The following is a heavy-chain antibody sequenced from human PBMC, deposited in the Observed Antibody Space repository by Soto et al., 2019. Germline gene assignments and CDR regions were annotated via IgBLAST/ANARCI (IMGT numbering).Heavy chain of an antibody. CDR2: LNTYNGNT. D-gene: IGHD4-4*01. CDR3: ARAQTPTESDF. V-gene: IGHV1-18*01. CDR1: GYTFTNYG. Sequence: QIQLVQSEGEVRQPGASVKVSCKTSGYTFTNYGVTWVRQAPGQGLEWMGWLNTYNGNTKYAQKLQGRVTMTTDTSTSTAYVELRSLRSDDTALYYRARAQTPTESDFWGQGTLVTVSS. J-gene: IGHJ4*02.